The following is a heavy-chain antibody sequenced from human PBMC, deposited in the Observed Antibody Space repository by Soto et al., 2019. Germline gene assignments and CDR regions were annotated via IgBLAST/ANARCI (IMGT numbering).Heavy chain of an antibody. V-gene: IGHV3-15*07. CDR3: TTVFDSSGPL. Sequence: GGSLRLSCAASGFTFSSAWMNWVRQAPGKGLEWVGRIKSKTDGGTTDYAVFVKGRFTISRDDSKTTLYLQMNSLRTDDTGVYYRTTVFDSSGPLWGQGTLVTVSS. CDR2: IKSKTDGGTT. D-gene: IGHD6-19*01. J-gene: IGHJ1*01. CDR1: GFTFSSAW.